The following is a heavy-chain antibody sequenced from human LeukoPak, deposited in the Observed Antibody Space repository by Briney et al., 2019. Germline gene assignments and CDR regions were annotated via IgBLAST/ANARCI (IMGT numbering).Heavy chain of an antibody. CDR2: IIPIFGTA. J-gene: IGHJ4*02. CDR1: GGTFSSYA. CDR3: ARDGDYDSSGYKLDY. V-gene: IGHV1-69*01. Sequence: SVKVSCKASGGTFSSYAISWVRQAPGQGLEWMGGIIPIFGTANYAQKFQGRVTITADESTSTAYMELRSLRSDDTAVYYCARDGDYDSSGYKLDYWGQGTLVTVSS. D-gene: IGHD3-22*01.